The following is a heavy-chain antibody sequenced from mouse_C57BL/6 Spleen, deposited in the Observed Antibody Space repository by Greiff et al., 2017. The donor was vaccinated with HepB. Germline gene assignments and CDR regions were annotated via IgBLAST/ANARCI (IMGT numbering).Heavy chain of an antibody. CDR3: AIYYGNPYWYFDV. V-gene: IGHV3-6*01. CDR2: ISYDGSN. Sequence: EVQLQQSGPGLVKPSQSLSLTCSVTGYSITSGYYWNWIRQFPGNKLEWMGYISYDGSNNYNPSLKNRISITRDTSKNQFFLKLNSVTTEDTATYYCAIYYGNPYWYFDVWGTGTTVTVSS. CDR1: GYSITSGYY. J-gene: IGHJ1*03. D-gene: IGHD2-1*01.